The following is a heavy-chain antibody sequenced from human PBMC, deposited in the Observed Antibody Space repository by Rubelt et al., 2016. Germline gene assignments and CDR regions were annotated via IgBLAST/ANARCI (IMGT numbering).Heavy chain of an antibody. V-gene: IGHV3-30*18. D-gene: IGHD2-8*01. CDR3: ANLGVY. Sequence: QVQLVESGGGVVQPGRSLRLSCAASGFTFSSYGMHWVRQAPGKGLEWVAVISYDGSNKYYADSVKGRFTISRENSKNTLYLQMNSLRAEDTAVYYCANLGVYWGQGTLVTVSS. J-gene: IGHJ4*02. CDR2: ISYDGSNK. CDR1: GFTFSSYG.